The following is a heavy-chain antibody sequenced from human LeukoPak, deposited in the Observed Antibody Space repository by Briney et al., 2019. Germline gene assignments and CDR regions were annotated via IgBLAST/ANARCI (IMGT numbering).Heavy chain of an antibody. CDR2: ISSSGSTI. Sequence: GGSLRLSCAASGFTFSSYEMNWVRPAPGKGLEWVSYISSSGSTIYYADSVKGRFTISRDNAKNSLYLQMNSLRAEDTAVYYCARESDYGDYPLGYWGQGTLVTVSS. CDR3: ARESDYGDYPLGY. V-gene: IGHV3-48*03. J-gene: IGHJ4*02. CDR1: GFTFSSYE. D-gene: IGHD4-17*01.